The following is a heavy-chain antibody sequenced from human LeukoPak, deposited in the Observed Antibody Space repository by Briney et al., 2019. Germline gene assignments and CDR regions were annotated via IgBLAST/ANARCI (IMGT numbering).Heavy chain of an antibody. CDR1: GFTFSSYW. CDR3: VRHTRRSPGDY. Sequence: GGSLRLSCAASGFTFSSYWMTWVRQAPGKGLEWMANIRDDGSDKYYVDSVKGRFTISRDNAQNTLLLQMDSLRVDDTAVYYCVRHTRRSPGDYWGQGTLVTVST. J-gene: IGHJ4*02. CDR2: IRDDGSDK. V-gene: IGHV3-7*01. D-gene: IGHD1-26*01.